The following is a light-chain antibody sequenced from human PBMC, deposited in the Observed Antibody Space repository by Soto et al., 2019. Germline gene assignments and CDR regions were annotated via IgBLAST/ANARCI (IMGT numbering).Light chain of an antibody. CDR2: DVS. CDR1: QSINNL. V-gene: IGKV1-5*01. CDR3: QQYDSYSLT. J-gene: IGKJ4*01. Sequence: DVQMTQSPSTLSASVGDRVTITCRASQSINNLLAWYQQKPGKAPKFLIYDVSTFESGVPSRFSGSGSGTEFTLTISSLQPEDFSTYYCQQYDSYSLTFGGGTRVELK.